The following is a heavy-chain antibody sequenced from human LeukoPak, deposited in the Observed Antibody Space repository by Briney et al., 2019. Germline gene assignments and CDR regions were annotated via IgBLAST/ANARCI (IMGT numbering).Heavy chain of an antibody. V-gene: IGHV4-39*01. D-gene: IGHD3/OR15-3a*01. CDR2: IYYSGNT. CDR1: GDSISTSNSY. Sequence: SETLSLTCAVSGDSISTSNSYWGWIRQPPGKGLEWIGSIYYSGNTYYNASLKSQVSISIDTSKNQFSLRLTSVTAADTAVYYCARQTGSGLFILPGGQGTLVTVSS. CDR3: ARQTGSGLFILP. J-gene: IGHJ4*02.